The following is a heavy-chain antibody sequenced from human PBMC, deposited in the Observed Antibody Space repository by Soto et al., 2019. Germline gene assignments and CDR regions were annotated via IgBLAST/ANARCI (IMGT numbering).Heavy chain of an antibody. CDR1: GGTFSSYA. Sequence: QVQLVQSGAEVKKPGSSVKVSCKASGGTFSSYAISLVRQAPGQGLEWMGGIIPIFGTANYAQKFQGRVTITADESTSTAYMELSSLRSEDTAVYYCARHSVVPTSYYFDYWGQGTLVTVSS. CDR3: ARHSVVPTSYYFDY. CDR2: IIPIFGTA. D-gene: IGHD2-15*01. V-gene: IGHV1-69*01. J-gene: IGHJ4*02.